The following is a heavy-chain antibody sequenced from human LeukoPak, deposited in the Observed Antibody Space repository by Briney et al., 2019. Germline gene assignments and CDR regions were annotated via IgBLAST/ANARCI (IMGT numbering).Heavy chain of an antibody. V-gene: IGHV3-53*01. J-gene: IGHJ4*02. CDR2: IYSGGST. CDR3: ARDKLFGGVIPYVDY. Sequence: AGGSLRLSCAASGFTVSSNYMSWVRQAPGKGLEWVSVIYSGGSTYYADSVKGRFTISRDNSKNTLYLQMNSLRAEDTAVYYCARDKLFGGVIPYVDYWGQGTLVTVSS. CDR1: GFTVSSNY. D-gene: IGHD3-16*02.